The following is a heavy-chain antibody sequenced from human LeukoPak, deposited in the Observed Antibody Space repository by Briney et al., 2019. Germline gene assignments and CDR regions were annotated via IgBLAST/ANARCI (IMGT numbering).Heavy chain of an antibody. Sequence: GESLKISCKGSGDSFTSCGIGWVRQMPGKGLEWVWIMYPGDSGTRYSQSFQGQVTISAHKSIRTAYLQCSSLKASDPAMYYCARRYYYGSESYYNVDDYWGQGTLVTVSS. D-gene: IGHD3-10*01. CDR3: ARRYYYGSESYYNVDDY. J-gene: IGHJ4*02. CDR2: MYPGDSGT. V-gene: IGHV5-51*01. CDR1: GDSFTSCG.